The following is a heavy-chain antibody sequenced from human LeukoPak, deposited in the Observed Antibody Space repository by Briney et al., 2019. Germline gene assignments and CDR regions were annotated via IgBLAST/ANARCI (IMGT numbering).Heavy chain of an antibody. CDR3: AKDFDHYCDSSGLDGYYFDY. J-gene: IGHJ4*02. CDR1: GFTFSSYG. Sequence: GGSLRLSCAASGFTFSSYGMHWVRQAPGKGLEWVAVISYDGSNKYYADSVKGRFTISRDNSKNTLYLQMNSLRAEDTAVYYCAKDFDHYCDSSGLDGYYFDYWGQGTLVTVSS. CDR2: ISYDGSNK. V-gene: IGHV3-30*18. D-gene: IGHD3-22*01.